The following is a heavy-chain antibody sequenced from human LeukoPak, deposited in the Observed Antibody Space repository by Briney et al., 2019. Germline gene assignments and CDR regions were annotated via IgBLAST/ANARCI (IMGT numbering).Heavy chain of an antibody. Sequence: MSSETLSLTCSVSGYSIGSAYYWGWIRQPPGKGLEWIGTMYHSGSTNYNPSLKSRVTISVDTSKNQFSLKLSSVTAADTAVYFCARGFRGDNFDYWGQGTLVTVSS. D-gene: IGHD7-27*01. CDR2: MYHSGST. V-gene: IGHV4-38-2*02. CDR3: ARGFRGDNFDY. CDR1: GYSIGSAYY. J-gene: IGHJ4*02.